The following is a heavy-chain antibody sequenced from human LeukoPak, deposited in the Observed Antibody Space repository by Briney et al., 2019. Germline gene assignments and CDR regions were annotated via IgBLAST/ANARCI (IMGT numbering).Heavy chain of an antibody. V-gene: IGHV3-53*01. CDR3: ARIAWYYDSSGYYQYYFDY. Sequence: GGSLRLSCAASGFTFSSYGMHWVRQAPGKGLEWVSVIYSGGSTYYADSVKGRYTISRDNSKNTLYLQMNSLRAEDTAVYYCARIAWYYDSSGYYQYYFDYWGQGTLVTVSS. D-gene: IGHD3-22*01. J-gene: IGHJ4*02. CDR1: GFTFSSYG. CDR2: IYSGGST.